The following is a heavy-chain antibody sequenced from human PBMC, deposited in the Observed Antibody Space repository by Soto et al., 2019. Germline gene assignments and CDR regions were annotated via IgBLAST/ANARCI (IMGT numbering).Heavy chain of an antibody. Sequence: SEALSLTCAVYGAPFSGYYWTWIRQPPGKGLGWIGEINHTGSTKYNPSLNSRVTISLDTSKNQLSLSLRSVTAADTAVYYCARGREIFGEVTPFEYWGQGTQVIVSS. CDR2: INHTGST. CDR1: GAPFSGYY. V-gene: IGHV4-34*01. CDR3: ARGREIFGEVTPFEY. J-gene: IGHJ4*02. D-gene: IGHD3-3*01.